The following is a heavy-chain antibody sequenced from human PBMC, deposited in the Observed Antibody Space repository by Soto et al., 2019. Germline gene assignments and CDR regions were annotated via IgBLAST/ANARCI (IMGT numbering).Heavy chain of an antibody. Sequence: GGSLRLSCAASGFTVSSNYMSWVRQAPGKGLEWVSVIYSGGSTYYADSVKSRFTISRDNSKNTLYLQMNSLRAEDTAVYYCARERYSSSSDAFDIWGQGTMVTVSS. D-gene: IGHD6-6*01. J-gene: IGHJ3*02. V-gene: IGHV3-53*01. CDR2: IYSGGST. CDR3: ARERYSSSSDAFDI. CDR1: GFTVSSNY.